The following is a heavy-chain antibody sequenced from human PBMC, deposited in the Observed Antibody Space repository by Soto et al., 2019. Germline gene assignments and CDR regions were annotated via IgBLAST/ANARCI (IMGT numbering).Heavy chain of an antibody. CDR3: ATRVYCLSADCIEDYFGMDV. CDR2: ISGSGGST. CDR1: GFTFSNYA. Sequence: EVQLLESGGGLVQPGGSRRLSCAASGFTFSNYAMTWVRQAPGMGLEWVSSISGSGGSTYYADSVKGRFTISRDNSKDTVYLQMHSLRAEDTALYYCATRVYCLSADCIEDYFGMDVWGQRTTVTGSS. D-gene: IGHD2-15*01. V-gene: IGHV3-23*01. J-gene: IGHJ6*02.